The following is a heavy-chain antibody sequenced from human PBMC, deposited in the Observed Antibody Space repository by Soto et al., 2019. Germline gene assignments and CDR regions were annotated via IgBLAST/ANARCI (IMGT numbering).Heavy chain of an antibody. CDR1: GGSISSYY. D-gene: IGHD6-13*01. CDR2: IYYSGST. V-gene: IGHV4-59*01. Sequence: PSETLSLTCTVSGGSISSYYWSWIRQPPGKGLEWIGYIYYSGSTNYNPSLKSRVTISVDTSKNQFSLKLSSVTAADTAVYYCGRGKKQLGYYYYYMDVWGKGTTVTVSS. J-gene: IGHJ6*03. CDR3: GRGKKQLGYYYYYMDV.